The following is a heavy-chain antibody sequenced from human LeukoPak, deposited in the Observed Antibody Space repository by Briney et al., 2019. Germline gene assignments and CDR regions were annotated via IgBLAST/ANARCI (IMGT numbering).Heavy chain of an antibody. Sequence: GGSLRLSCAASGFTFSSYWMHWVRQAPGKGLVWVSRINTDGSSTSYADSVKGRFTISRDNAKNTVYLQMSSLGADDTAVYYCGRGMMEAYGSDYWGQGTLVTVSS. D-gene: IGHD3-10*01. V-gene: IGHV3-74*01. J-gene: IGHJ4*02. CDR1: GFTFSSYW. CDR3: GRGMMEAYGSDY. CDR2: INTDGSST.